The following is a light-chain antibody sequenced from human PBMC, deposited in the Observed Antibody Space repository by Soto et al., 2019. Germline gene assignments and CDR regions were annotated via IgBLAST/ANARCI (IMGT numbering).Light chain of an antibody. CDR2: GAS. Sequence: EIVFTQSPGTLSFSPGERATLSCRASQSVSSIYLAWYQQKPGQAPRLLVYGASSGATGVPDRFSGSGSGTDFTLTISGLEPEDFAVYFCHQYRSSPQTFGQGTKVDIK. V-gene: IGKV3-20*01. J-gene: IGKJ1*01. CDR1: QSVSSIY. CDR3: HQYRSSPQT.